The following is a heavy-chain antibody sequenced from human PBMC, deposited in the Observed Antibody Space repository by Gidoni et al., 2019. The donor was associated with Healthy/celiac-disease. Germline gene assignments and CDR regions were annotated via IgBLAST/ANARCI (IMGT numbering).Heavy chain of an antibody. D-gene: IGHD3-22*01. CDR2: IIPIFGTA. Sequence: QVQLVQSGAEVKKPGSSVKVSCKASGGTFSSYAISWVRQAPGQGLEWMGGIIPIFGTANYAQKFQGRVTITADESTSTAYMELSSLRSEDTAVYYCARAEYYYDSALGDWFDPWGQGTLVTVSS. V-gene: IGHV1-69*01. CDR1: GGTFSSYA. CDR3: ARAEYYYDSALGDWFDP. J-gene: IGHJ5*02.